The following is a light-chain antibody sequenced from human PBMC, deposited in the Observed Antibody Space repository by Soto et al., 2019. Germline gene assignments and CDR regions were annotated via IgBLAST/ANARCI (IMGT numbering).Light chain of an antibody. V-gene: IGKV1-5*03. CDR2: KAS. J-gene: IGKJ1*01. CDR3: QQYNSSPWT. CDR1: QSFSSW. Sequence: DIQMTQSPSTLSASVGDRVTITCRASQSFSSWLAWYQQKPGKAPKRLIYKASSLEIGVPSRFSGSGSGTEFTLTISSLQPDDFAPYYCQQYNSSPWTFGQGTKVEIK.